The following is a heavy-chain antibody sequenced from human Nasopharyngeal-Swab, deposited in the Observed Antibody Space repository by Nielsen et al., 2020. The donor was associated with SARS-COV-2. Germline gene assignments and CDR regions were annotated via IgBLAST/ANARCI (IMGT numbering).Heavy chain of an antibody. Sequence: GGSLRPSCAASGFVFSSVWMSWVRQGPGKGLEWVGRIKRKAEGGTVEYATAVRGRFSISRDDSRNTLFLQMNRLKTEDTAVYYCTTLHRTGWFWGQGTLVTVSS. V-gene: IGHV3-15*01. CDR2: IKRKAEGGTV. CDR3: TTLHRTGWF. CDR1: GFVFSSVW. D-gene: IGHD6-19*01. J-gene: IGHJ4*02.